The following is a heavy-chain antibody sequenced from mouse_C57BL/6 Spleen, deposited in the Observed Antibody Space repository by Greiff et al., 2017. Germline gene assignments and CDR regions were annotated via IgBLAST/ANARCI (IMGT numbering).Heavy chain of an antibody. D-gene: IGHD2-4*01. J-gene: IGHJ4*01. CDR1: GYTFTSYW. V-gene: IGHV1-64*01. CDR2: IHPNSGST. CDR3: AREGYYDYDECMDY. Sequence: QVQLQQPGAELVKPGASVKLSCKASGYTFTSYWMHWVKQRPGQGLEWIGMIHPNSGSTNYNEKFKSKATLTVDKSSSTAYMQLSSLTSEDSAVYYCAREGYYDYDECMDYWGQGTSVTVSS.